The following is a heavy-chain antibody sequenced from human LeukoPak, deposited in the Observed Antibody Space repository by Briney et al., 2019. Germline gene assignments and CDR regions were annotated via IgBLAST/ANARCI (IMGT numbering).Heavy chain of an antibody. CDR3: ARGAYYYDSSGYYFDH. CDR1: GGTFSSYA. V-gene: IGHV1-69*13. D-gene: IGHD3-22*01. Sequence: SVKVSCKASGGTFSSYAISWVRQAPGQGLEWMGGIIPVFGTANYAQKFQGRVTITADESTSTAYMELSSLRSEDTAVYYCARGAYYYDSSGYYFDHWGQGTLVTVSS. J-gene: IGHJ4*02. CDR2: IIPVFGTA.